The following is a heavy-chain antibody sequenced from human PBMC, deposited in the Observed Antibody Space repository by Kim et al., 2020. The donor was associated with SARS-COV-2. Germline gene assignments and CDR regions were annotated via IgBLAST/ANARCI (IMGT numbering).Heavy chain of an antibody. J-gene: IGHJ4*02. Sequence: SETLSLTCIVSGGSISSSDYYWGWIRQPPGKGLEWIGHISYTGTTFYNPSLKSRVTISVDTWRTRYSLNLSSVTATDTAVYYCARLTRASHFEDRGQGTLVTVSS. D-gene: IGHD1-26*01. CDR2: ISYTGTT. V-gene: IGHV4-39*01. CDR1: GGSISSSDYY. CDR3: ARLTRASHFED.